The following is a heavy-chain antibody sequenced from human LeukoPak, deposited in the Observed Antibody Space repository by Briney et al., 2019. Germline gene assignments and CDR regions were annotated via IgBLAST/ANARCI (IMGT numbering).Heavy chain of an antibody. CDR2: ISYSGST. D-gene: IGHD4-11*01. J-gene: IGHJ6*02. V-gene: IGHV4-59*01. Sequence: PSETLSLTCTVSGGSISNYYWRWIRQPPGKGLESIGYISYSGSTNYNPSLKSRVTISVNMAKNQFSLRLNSVAAADTGVYYCARDGSNWSNDYYHGVDVWGQGTTVTVSS. CDR3: ARDGSNWSNDYYHGVDV. CDR1: GGSISNYY.